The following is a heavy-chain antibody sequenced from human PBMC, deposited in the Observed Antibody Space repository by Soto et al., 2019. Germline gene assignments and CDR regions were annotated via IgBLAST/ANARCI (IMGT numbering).Heavy chain of an antibody. Sequence: ASVKVSCKASGYTFTGYYVHWVRQAPGQGLEWMGWVSADNGNTNYAQRLQGRVTLSTDTSTSTAYMELRSLRSDDTAVYYCARVTHDYGDYLYNWFDPWGQGTLVTVSS. D-gene: IGHD4-17*01. V-gene: IGHV1-18*04. CDR3: ARVTHDYGDYLYNWFDP. J-gene: IGHJ5*02. CDR2: VSADNGNT. CDR1: GYTFTGYY.